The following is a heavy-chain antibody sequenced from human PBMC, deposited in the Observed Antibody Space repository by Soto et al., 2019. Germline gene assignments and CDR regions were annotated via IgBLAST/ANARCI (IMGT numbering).Heavy chain of an antibody. J-gene: IGHJ6*02. CDR3: TRTRYYYDSSGYHAGDV. Sequence: GGSLRLSCTASGFTFGDYAMSWFRQAPGKGLEWVGFIRSKAYGGTTEYAASVKGRFTISRDDSKSIAYLQMNSLKTEDTAVYYCTRTRYYYDSSGYHAGDVWGQGTTVTVSS. V-gene: IGHV3-49*03. D-gene: IGHD3-22*01. CDR2: IRSKAYGGTT. CDR1: GFTFGDYA.